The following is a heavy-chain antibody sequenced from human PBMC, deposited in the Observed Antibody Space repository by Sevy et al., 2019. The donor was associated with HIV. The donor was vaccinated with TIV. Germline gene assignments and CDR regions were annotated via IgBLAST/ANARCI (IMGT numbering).Heavy chain of an antibody. CDR3: ATXPTPGIAAAXTAFXX. J-gene: IGHJ3*02. Sequence: GGSLRLSCAASGFTFDDYAMHWVRQAPGKGLEWVSGISWNSGSIGYADSVKGRFTISRDNAKNSLYLQMNSLRAEDTALYXCATXPTPGIAAAXTAFXXXXXGTMVTVSS. D-gene: IGHD6-13*01. V-gene: IGHV3-9*01. CDR1: GFTFDDYA. CDR2: ISWNSGSI.